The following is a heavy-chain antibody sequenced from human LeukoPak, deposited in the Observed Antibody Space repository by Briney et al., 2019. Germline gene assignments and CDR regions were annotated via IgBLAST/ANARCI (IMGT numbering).Heavy chain of an antibody. CDR3: ATTRRKAYANHWHWFDP. J-gene: IGHJ5*02. CDR2: IDHTGST. CDR1: GGSFSGYY. V-gene: IGHV4-34*01. Sequence: PSETLSLTCIVPGGSFSGYYWGWIRQPPGKGLQWIGEIDHTGSTNYNPSLKSRVTISVDTSKNQFSLRLKSVTAADTGVYYCATTRRKAYANHWHWFDPWGQGTVVTVPS. D-gene: IGHD2-2*01.